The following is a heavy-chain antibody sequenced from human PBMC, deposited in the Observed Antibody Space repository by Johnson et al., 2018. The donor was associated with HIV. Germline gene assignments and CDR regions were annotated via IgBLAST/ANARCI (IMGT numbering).Heavy chain of an antibody. Sequence: QVQLVESGGGLVQSGGSLRLSCAASGFAFSSYAMHWVRQAPGKGLEWVAVISYDGSNKYYADSVKGRFTISRDNSKNTLYLQMHSLGTEDTAVYYCARDYDIPRDDGFDIWGQGTMVTVSS. CDR1: GFAFSSYA. D-gene: IGHD3-9*01. J-gene: IGHJ3*02. V-gene: IGHV3-30-3*01. CDR2: ISYDGSNK. CDR3: ARDYDIPRDDGFDI.